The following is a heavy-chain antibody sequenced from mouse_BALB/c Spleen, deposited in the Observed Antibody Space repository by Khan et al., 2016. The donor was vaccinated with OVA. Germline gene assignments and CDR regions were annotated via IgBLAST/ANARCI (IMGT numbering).Heavy chain of an antibody. CDR1: GYTFTSYW. J-gene: IGHJ2*01. V-gene: IGHV1-7*01. Sequence: QVQLQQSGAELAKPGASVKMSCKASGYTFTSYWMHWVKQRPGQGLEWIGYINPSSGYTEYNQNFKDKATLTADKSSSTAYMQLSSLTSEDYAVYYWARGRIDYWGQGTTLTVSS. D-gene: IGHD1-1*01. CDR3: ARGRIDY. CDR2: INPSSGYT.